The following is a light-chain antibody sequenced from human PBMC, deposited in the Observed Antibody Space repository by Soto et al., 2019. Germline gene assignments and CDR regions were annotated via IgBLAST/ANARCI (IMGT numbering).Light chain of an antibody. CDR3: QAWDSSTGV. V-gene: IGLV3-1*01. J-gene: IGLJ1*01. Sequence: SYELTQPPSVSVSPGQIASITCSGDKLGDKYASWYQQKPGQSPVLVIYQDSKRPSGIPERFSGSNSGNTATLTISGTQAMDEADYYCQAWDSSTGVFGTGTKVTVL. CDR1: KLGDKY. CDR2: QDS.